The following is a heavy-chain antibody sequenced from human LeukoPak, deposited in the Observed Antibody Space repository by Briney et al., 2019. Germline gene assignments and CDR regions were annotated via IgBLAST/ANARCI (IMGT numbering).Heavy chain of an antibody. D-gene: IGHD3-9*01. J-gene: IGHJ2*01. Sequence: SQTLSLTCAVSGGPIKSTDSFWTWIRQNPGKGLEWIGYIYYSGSTYYNPSLKSRLTISVDTSNNQFSLSLSSVTAADTALYYCARARGYDIWTGYYRGWYFDLWGRGTLVTVSS. CDR1: GGPIKSTDSF. CDR3: ARARGYDIWTGYYRGWYFDL. V-gene: IGHV4-31*11. CDR2: IYYSGST.